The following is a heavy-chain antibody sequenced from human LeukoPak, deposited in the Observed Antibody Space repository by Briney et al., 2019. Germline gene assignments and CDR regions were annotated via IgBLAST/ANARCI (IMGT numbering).Heavy chain of an antibody. Sequence: PSETLSLTCTVSGGSISSYYWSWIRQFPGKGLEWIGCIYYSGSTNYNPSLKSRVTISVDTSGNQFSLKLSSMTAADTAVYYCARATGGNSPYWGQGILVTASS. CDR2: IYYSGST. V-gene: IGHV4-59*01. J-gene: IGHJ4*02. CDR3: ARATGGNSPY. D-gene: IGHD4-23*01. CDR1: GGSISSYY.